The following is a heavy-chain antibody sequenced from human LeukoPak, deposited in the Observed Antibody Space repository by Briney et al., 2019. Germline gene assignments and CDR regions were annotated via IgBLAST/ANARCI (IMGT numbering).Heavy chain of an antibody. CDR2: INHSGST. CDR1: GGSFSGYY. V-gene: IGHV4-34*01. Sequence: SETLSLTCAVYGGSFSGYYWSWIRQPPGKGLEWIGEINHSGSTNYNPSLKSRVTISVDTSKNQFSLKLSSVTAADTAVYYCARLNYDFWSGYYTGFDYWGQGTLVTVSS. D-gene: IGHD3-3*01. J-gene: IGHJ4*02. CDR3: ARLNYDFWSGYYTGFDY.